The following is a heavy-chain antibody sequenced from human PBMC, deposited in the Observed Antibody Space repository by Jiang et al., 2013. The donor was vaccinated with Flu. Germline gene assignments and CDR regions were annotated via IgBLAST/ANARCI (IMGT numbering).Heavy chain of an antibody. CDR2: ITTYNGNT. J-gene: IGHJ4*02. CDR3: ARVGVAAALDY. Sequence: SGAEVKKPGASVKVSCKASGYTFTRYGISWVRQAPGQGLEWMGWITTYNGNTKYAEKLQGRVTMTTDTSTSTVHMELRSLRSDDTAVYYCARVGVAAALDYWGQGTLVTVSS. V-gene: IGHV1-18*01. D-gene: IGHD6-13*01. CDR1: GYTFTRYG.